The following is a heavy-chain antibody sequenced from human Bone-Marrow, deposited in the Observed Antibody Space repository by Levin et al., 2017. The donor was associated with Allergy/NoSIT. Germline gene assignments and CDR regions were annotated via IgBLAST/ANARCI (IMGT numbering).Heavy chain of an antibody. J-gene: IGHJ6*02. CDR2: VSAYSGNT. V-gene: IGHV1-18*01. CDR3: ARGHFPYYYYGMDV. Sequence: ISCKASGYTFTTYGLTWVRQAPGQGLEWMGWVSAYSGNTNYALNLQDRVTMTTDTATNTAYMELTSLRSDDTAIYYCARGHFPYYYYGMDVWGQGTTVVVSS. CDR1: GYTFTTYG.